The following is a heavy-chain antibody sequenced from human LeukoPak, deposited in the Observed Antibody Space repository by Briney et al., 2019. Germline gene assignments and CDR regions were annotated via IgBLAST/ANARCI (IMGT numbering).Heavy chain of an antibody. CDR2: INPNSGST. CDR1: GYTFTGYY. V-gene: IGHV1-2*02. D-gene: IGHD6-13*01. Sequence: GASVKVSCKASGYTFTGYYMHWVRQAPGQGLEWMGWINPNSGSTNYAQKFQGRVTMTRDTSISTAYMQLSRLRSDDTAVYYCARDGTGRSWYYYCYMVVWGKGTTVTVSS. J-gene: IGHJ6*03. CDR3: ARDGTGRSWYYYCYMVV.